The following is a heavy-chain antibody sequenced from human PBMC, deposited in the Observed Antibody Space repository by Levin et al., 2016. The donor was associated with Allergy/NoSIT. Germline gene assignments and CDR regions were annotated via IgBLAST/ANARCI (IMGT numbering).Heavy chain of an antibody. CDR3: AKPRDPETSGSYLGAFDI. D-gene: IGHD3-10*01. V-gene: IGHV3-23*01. CDR2: ISGSGGST. Sequence: GGSLRLSCAASGFTFSSYGMSWVRQAPGKGLYWVSTISGSGGSTYYADSVRGRFTISRDNSKNTLYLQMNSLRAEDTAVYYCAKPRDPETSGSYLGAFDIWGQGTMVTVSS. CDR1: GFTFSSYG. J-gene: IGHJ3*02.